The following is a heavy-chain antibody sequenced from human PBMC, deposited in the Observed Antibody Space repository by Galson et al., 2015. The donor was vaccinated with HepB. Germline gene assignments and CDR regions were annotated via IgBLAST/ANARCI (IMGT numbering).Heavy chain of an antibody. CDR2: ISGSGGKI. V-gene: IGHV3-23*01. CDR1: GFIFSSYG. CDR3: AKDRSLGDYSDMDV. Sequence: SLRLSCAASGFIFSSYGMTWVRQAPGKGLEWVSSISGSGGKIYYADFVKGRFTISRDNSKNLVFLEMNSLRAEDTALYYCAKDRSLGDYSDMDVWGKGTTVTVSS. J-gene: IGHJ6*03. D-gene: IGHD4-11*01.